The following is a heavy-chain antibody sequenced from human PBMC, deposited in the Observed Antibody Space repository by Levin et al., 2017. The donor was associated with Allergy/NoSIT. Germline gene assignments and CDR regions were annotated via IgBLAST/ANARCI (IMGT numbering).Heavy chain of an antibody. V-gene: IGHV4-59*01. D-gene: IGHD3-22*01. CDR1: GGSISTYY. J-gene: IGHJ6*02. Sequence: SQTLSLTCTVSGGSISTYYWSWIRQPPGKGLEWIGYIYYSGSTNYNPSLKSRVTISVDTSKNQFSLKLSSVTAADTAVYYCARGTYYSDSSGYYDDYYYYGMDVWGQGTTVTVSS. CDR2: IYYSGST. CDR3: ARGTYYSDSSGYYDDYYYYGMDV.